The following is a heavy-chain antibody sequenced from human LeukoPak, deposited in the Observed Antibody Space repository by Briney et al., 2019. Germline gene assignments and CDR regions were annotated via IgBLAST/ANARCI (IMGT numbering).Heavy chain of an antibody. Sequence: GGSLRLSCAASGFTFSSFEMNWVRQAPGKGLEWVSYISSSGSTIYFADSVKGRFTTSRDNAKNSLYLQMNNLRADDTAVYYCARSGYLSPDYWGQGTPVTVSS. CDR3: ARSGYLSPDY. CDR2: ISSSGSTI. J-gene: IGHJ4*02. D-gene: IGHD2-2*01. V-gene: IGHV3-48*03. CDR1: GFTFSSFE.